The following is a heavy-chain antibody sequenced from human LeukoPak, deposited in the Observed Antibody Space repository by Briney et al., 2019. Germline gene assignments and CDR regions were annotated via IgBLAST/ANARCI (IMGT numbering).Heavy chain of an antibody. J-gene: IGHJ4*02. CDR3: ARVMGSGWTGFDY. Sequence: GGSLRLSCVASGFTFGKYWMSWVRQAPGKGLEWVANIKLDGSEKNYVDSVKGRFTISRDNTKNSLYLQMNSLRAEDTAVFYCARVMGSGWTGFDYWGQGTLVTVSS. CDR2: IKLDGSEK. D-gene: IGHD6-19*01. V-gene: IGHV3-7*03. CDR1: GFTFGKYW.